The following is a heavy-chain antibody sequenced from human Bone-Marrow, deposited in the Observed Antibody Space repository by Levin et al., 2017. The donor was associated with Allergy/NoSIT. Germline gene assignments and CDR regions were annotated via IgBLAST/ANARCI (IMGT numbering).Heavy chain of an antibody. D-gene: IGHD2-15*01. CDR1: GFTFSSYS. CDR2: ISSSSTYI. V-gene: IGHV3-21*01. Sequence: GGSLRLSCAASGFTFSSYSMNWVRQAPGKGLEWVSSISSSSTYIYYADSVKGRFTVSRDNAKNSLYLQMNSLRAEDTAVYYCARVGCSGGSCYDYWGQGTLVTVSS. J-gene: IGHJ4*02. CDR3: ARVGCSGGSCYDY.